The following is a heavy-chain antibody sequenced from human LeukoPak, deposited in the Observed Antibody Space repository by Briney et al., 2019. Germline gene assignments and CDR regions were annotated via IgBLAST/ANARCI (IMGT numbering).Heavy chain of an antibody. V-gene: IGHV3-74*03. D-gene: IGHD6-13*01. J-gene: IGHJ4*02. Sequence: GSLRLSCAASGFIFTDYWMHWVRQAPGEGLVWLSRINRDESSTTYADSVKGRFTISRDNAKNTLYLQMNSLRAEDTAVYYCATGSSWQLDYWGQGTLVTVSS. CDR2: INRDESST. CDR3: ATGSSWQLDY. CDR1: GFIFTDYW.